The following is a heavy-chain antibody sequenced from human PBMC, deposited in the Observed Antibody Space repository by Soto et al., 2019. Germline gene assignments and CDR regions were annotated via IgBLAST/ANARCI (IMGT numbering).Heavy chain of an antibody. V-gene: IGHV3-23*01. CDR2: ISGSGGST. CDR1: GFTFSSYA. Sequence: GGSLRLSCAASGFTFSSYAMSWVRQAPGKGLEWVSAISGSGGSTYYADSVKGRFTISRDNSKNTLYLQMNSLRAEDTAVYYCATQQWLAPGMETKNNFDYWGQGTLVTVSS. J-gene: IGHJ4*02. CDR3: ATQQWLAPGMETKNNFDY. D-gene: IGHD6-19*01.